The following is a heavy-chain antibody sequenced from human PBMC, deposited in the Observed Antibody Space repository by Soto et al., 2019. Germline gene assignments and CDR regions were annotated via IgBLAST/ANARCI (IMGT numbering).Heavy chain of an antibody. J-gene: IGHJ3*02. Sequence: QTLSLTCAVFGDSVSGNTAAWTWIRQSPSRGLEWLGRTYYRSKWYNDYAVSVKSRITINPDTSRNQFSLQLNSVTPEDTAVYYCARDLGAFDIWGQGTMVTVSS. CDR2: TYYRSKWYN. D-gene: IGHD7-27*01. V-gene: IGHV6-1*01. CDR3: ARDLGAFDI. CDR1: GDSVSGNTAA.